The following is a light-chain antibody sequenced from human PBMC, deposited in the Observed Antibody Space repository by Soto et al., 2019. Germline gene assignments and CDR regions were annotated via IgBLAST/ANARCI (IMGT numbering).Light chain of an antibody. CDR3: QQYYEWPLT. Sequence: EIVMTQSPATLSVSPGERATLSCRASQSVSSNLAWYQQKPGQTPRLLTYGASTRATGIPARFSGSGSGTELTLTNSTLQSEDFAVYYCQQYYEWPLTFGGGTKVEIK. V-gene: IGKV3-15*01. CDR2: GAS. CDR1: QSVSSN. J-gene: IGKJ4*01.